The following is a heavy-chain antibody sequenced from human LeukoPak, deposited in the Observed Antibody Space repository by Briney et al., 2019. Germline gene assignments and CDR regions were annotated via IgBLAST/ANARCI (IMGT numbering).Heavy chain of an antibody. CDR3: ARLDSLGDGCYND. CDR1: GDSVTSYY. CDR2: VSSDGTT. Sequence: PSETLSLTCSVSGDSVTSYYWSGIRQPPGKGLEWIGYVSSDGTTNYTPSLRSRVIMSVDTAKNHISLNLTSLTAADTATYYCARLDSLGDGCYNDWGRGTLVTVSS. V-gene: IGHV4-59*08. D-gene: IGHD2-21*01. J-gene: IGHJ4*02.